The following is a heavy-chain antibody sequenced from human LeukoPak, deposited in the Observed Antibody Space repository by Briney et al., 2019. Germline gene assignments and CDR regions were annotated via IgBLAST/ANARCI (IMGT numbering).Heavy chain of an antibody. D-gene: IGHD1-1*01. CDR2: ISAYNGNT. Sequence: ASVKVSCKASGYTFTSYGISWVRQAPGQGLEWMGWISAYNGNTNYAQKLQGRVTMTTDTSTSTAYMELSSLRSEDTAVYYCARVPQTGTDPSSAEYFQHWGQGTLVTVSS. J-gene: IGHJ1*01. CDR1: GYTFTSYG. V-gene: IGHV1-18*01. CDR3: ARVPQTGTDPSSAEYFQH.